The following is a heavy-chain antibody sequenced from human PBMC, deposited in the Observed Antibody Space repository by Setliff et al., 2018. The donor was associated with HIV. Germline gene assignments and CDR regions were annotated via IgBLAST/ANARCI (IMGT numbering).Heavy chain of an antibody. CDR3: ARASHSGPSSNGWYPYYLDY. CDR1: GGTFSSYA. V-gene: IGHV1-69*10. Sequence: SVKVSCKASGGTFSSYAISWVRQAPGQGLEWMGGIIPILGIANYAHKFQDRVTMTTDTSTSTADMELSSLRSEDTAVYYCARASHSGPSSNGWYPYYLDYWGQGTLVTVSS. J-gene: IGHJ4*02. D-gene: IGHD6-19*01. CDR2: IIPILGIA.